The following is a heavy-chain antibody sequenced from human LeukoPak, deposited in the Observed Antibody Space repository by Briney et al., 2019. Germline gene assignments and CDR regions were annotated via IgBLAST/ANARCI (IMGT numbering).Heavy chain of an antibody. CDR3: ARVVQLTPPPSYYYYYYMDV. J-gene: IGHJ6*03. V-gene: IGHV4-59*01. Sequence: SETLSLTCTVSGGSISSYYWSWIRQPPGKGLEWIGYIYYSGSTNYNPSLKSRVTISLDTSKNQFSLKLSSVTAADTAVDYCARVVQLTPPPSYYYYYYMDVWGKGTTVTVSS. CDR1: GGSISSYY. CDR2: IYYSGST. D-gene: IGHD6-6*01.